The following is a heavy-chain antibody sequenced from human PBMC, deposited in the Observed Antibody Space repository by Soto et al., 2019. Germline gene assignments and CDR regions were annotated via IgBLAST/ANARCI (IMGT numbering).Heavy chain of an antibody. CDR1: GYTFTSYG. Sequence: ASVKVSCKASGYTFTSYGISWVRQAPGQRLEWMGWISVGNGFTKYAQGFQGRVTITRDTSASTAYMELSSLRSEDTAVYYCARDPSGITGTLDYWGQGTLVTVSS. CDR3: ARDPSGITGTLDY. V-gene: IGHV1-18*01. D-gene: IGHD1-20*01. J-gene: IGHJ4*02. CDR2: ISVGNGFT.